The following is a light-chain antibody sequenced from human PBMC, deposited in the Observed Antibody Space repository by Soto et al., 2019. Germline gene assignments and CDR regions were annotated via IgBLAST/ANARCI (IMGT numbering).Light chain of an antibody. CDR3: QQYGSSPLYT. CDR1: QSVSSSY. V-gene: IGKV3-20*01. Sequence: EIVLTQSPGTLSLSPGDRATLSCRASQSVSSSYLAWYQQKPGQAPRLLIYGASSRATGIPDSFSGSGSGTDFTLTISRLEPEDFAVYYCQQYGSSPLYTFGQGPELEIK. J-gene: IGKJ2*01. CDR2: GAS.